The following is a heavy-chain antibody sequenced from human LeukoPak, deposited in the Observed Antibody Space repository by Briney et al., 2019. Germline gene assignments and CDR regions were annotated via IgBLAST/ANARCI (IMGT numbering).Heavy chain of an antibody. CDR1: GGSISSYY. CDR3: ARELAGTRYDY. CDR2: IYYSGST. J-gene: IGHJ4*02. V-gene: IGHV4-59*01. D-gene: IGHD6-19*01. Sequence: PSETLSLTCTVSGGSISSYYWSWIRQPPGKGLEWIGYIYYSGSTNYNPSLKSRVTISVDTSKNQFSLKLSSVTAADTAVYYCARELAGTRYDYWGQGTLVTVSS.